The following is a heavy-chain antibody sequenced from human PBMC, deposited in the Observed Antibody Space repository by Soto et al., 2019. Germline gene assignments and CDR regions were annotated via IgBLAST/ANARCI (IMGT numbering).Heavy chain of an antibody. CDR1: GFTFSSYA. CDR2: ISGSGGST. D-gene: IGHD1-26*01. Sequence: GSLRLSCEASGFTFSSYAMSWVRQAPGKGLEWVSAISGSGGSTYYADSVKGRFTISRDNSKNTLYLQMNSLRAEDTAVYYCARTAGSYYKEPFDYWGQGTLVTVSS. V-gene: IGHV3-23*01. CDR3: ARTAGSYYKEPFDY. J-gene: IGHJ4*02.